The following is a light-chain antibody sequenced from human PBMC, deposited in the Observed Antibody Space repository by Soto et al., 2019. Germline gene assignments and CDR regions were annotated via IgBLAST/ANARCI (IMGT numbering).Light chain of an antibody. J-gene: IGKJ4*01. CDR2: DAS. V-gene: IGKV3-20*01. Sequence: EIVLGRSPRTLSLSPGEGATLSCRASQSVSSSYLAWYQQKPGQAPRLLIYDASSRATGIPDRFSGGGSGTDFTLTISRLEPEDFAVYYCQQFSSYPLTFGGRTKVDIK. CDR1: QSVSSSY. CDR3: QQFSSYPLT.